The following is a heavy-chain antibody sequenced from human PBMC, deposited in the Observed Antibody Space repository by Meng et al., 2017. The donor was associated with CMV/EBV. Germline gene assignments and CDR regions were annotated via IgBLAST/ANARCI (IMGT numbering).Heavy chain of an antibody. CDR1: GGSISSSSYY. CDR2: IYYSGST. V-gene: IGHV4-39*01. J-gene: IGHJ3*02. Sequence: LRLSCTVSGGSISSSSYYWGWIRQPPGKGLEWIGSIYYSGSTYYNPSLKSRVTISVDTSKNQFSLKLSSVTAADTAVYYCARREGYYDSSGSRDAFDIWGQGTMVTVSS. CDR3: ARREGYYDSSGSRDAFDI. D-gene: IGHD3-22*01.